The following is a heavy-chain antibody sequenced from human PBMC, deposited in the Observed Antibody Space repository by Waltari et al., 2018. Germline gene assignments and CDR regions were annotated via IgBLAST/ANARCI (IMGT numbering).Heavy chain of an antibody. D-gene: IGHD6-19*01. CDR2: ITSGGGDT. J-gene: IGHJ4*02. Sequence: QLLESGGGWRQAGGSLRLSCEASGFTFSQYAMSWVRQAPGKGPEWVSGITSGGGDTYYTDSVRGRFTISRDNSKNTVYLQMNSLRHEDTAVYYCAKEIYRIGRPCFDYWGQGVRVTVSS. CDR1: GFTFSQYA. CDR3: AKEIYRIGRPCFDY. V-gene: IGHV3-23*01.